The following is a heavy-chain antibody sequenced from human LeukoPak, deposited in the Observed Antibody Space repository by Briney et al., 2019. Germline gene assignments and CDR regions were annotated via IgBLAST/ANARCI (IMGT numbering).Heavy chain of an antibody. Sequence: GGSLRLSCAASGFTFDDYAMHWVRQGPGKGLEWVSGISWNSGSIGYADSVKGRFTISRDNAKNSLYLQMNSLRAEDMALYYCAKEAVVAGPFDYWGQGTLVTVSS. V-gene: IGHV3-9*03. CDR2: ISWNSGSI. CDR1: GFTFDDYA. CDR3: AKEAVVAGPFDY. D-gene: IGHD6-19*01. J-gene: IGHJ4*02.